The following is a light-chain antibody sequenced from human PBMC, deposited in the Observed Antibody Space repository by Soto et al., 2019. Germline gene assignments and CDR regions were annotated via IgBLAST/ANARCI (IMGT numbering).Light chain of an antibody. CDR3: QQYNSYST. V-gene: IGKV1-5*03. J-gene: IGKJ1*01. CDR1: QSISTW. Sequence: DIQMTQSPSTLSVSVGDRVTITCRASQSISTWLAWYQQKPGKAPNLLIYKASSLESGVPSRFSVSGFGTEFTLNISSLQPDDFATYYCQQYNSYSTFGQGTKVAIK. CDR2: KAS.